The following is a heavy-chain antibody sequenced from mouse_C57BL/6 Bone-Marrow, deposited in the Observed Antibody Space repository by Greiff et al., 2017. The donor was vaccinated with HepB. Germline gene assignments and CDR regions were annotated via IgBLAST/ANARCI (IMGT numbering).Heavy chain of an antibody. J-gene: IGHJ4*01. V-gene: IGHV1-72*01. Sequence: QVQLQQPGAELVKPGASVKLSCKASGYTFTSYWMHWVKQRPGRGLEWIGRIDPNSGGTKYNEKFKSKATLTVDKPSSTAYMQLSSLTSEDSAVYYWARMSISEYYYAMDYWGQGTTVTVSS. CDR1: GYTFTSYW. D-gene: IGHD2-10*02. CDR2: IDPNSGGT. CDR3: ARMSISEYYYAMDY.